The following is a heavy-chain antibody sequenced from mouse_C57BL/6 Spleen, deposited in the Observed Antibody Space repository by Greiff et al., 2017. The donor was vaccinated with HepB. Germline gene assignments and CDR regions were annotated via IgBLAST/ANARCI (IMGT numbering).Heavy chain of an antibody. J-gene: IGHJ2*01. D-gene: IGHD1-1*01. CDR1: GYTFTSYW. CDR3: ARGGITTVVALDY. CDR2: IDPSDSET. Sequence: QVQLKQPGAELVRPGSSVKLSCKASGYTFTSYWMHWVKQRPIQGLEWIGNIDPSDSETHYNQKFKDKATLTVDKSSSKAYMQLSSLTSEDSAVYYCARGGITTVVALDYWGQGTTLTVSS. V-gene: IGHV1-52*01.